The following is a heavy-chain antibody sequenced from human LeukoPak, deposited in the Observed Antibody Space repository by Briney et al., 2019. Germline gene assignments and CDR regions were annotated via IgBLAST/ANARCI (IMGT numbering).Heavy chain of an antibody. CDR3: AKNIPNCSSTSCPLDY. V-gene: IGHV3-30*18. D-gene: IGHD2-2*01. J-gene: IGHJ4*02. CDR1: GFTFIGYD. Sequence: PGGSLRLSCAASGFTFIGYDIHWVRQAPGKGLEWVAVISYDGSNKYYADSVKGRFTISRDNSKNTLYLQVNSLRTEDTAVYYCAKNIPNCSSTSCPLDYWGQGTLVTVSS. CDR2: ISYDGSNK.